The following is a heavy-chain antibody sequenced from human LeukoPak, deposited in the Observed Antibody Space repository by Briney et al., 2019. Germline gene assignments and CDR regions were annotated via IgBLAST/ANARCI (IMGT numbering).Heavy chain of an antibody. CDR2: ISDSGTKI. CDR3: AKSFGPVIAAAGTGAD. V-gene: IGHV3-11*01. Sequence: PGGTLRLSCAASGFIFSDYYMGWIRQAPGPGLEWVSYISDSGTKIYYTDSVKGLFTMSRDNAKKSLYLQMNSLRADDTAVYYCAKSFGPVIAAAGTGADWGQGTLVTVSS. CDR1: GFIFSDYY. D-gene: IGHD6-13*01. J-gene: IGHJ4*02.